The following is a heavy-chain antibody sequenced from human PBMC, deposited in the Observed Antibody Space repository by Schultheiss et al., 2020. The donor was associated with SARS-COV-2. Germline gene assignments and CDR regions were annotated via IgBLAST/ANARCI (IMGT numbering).Heavy chain of an antibody. Sequence: GGSLRLSCAASGFTFSNAWMSWVRQAPGKGLEWVSYISSSGMTIHYADSVKGRFTISRDNAKNSLYLQMNSLRAEDTAVYYCAKGVGWITMIVVGDAFDIWGQGTMVTVSS. J-gene: IGHJ3*02. CDR1: GFTFSNAW. CDR2: ISSSGMTI. D-gene: IGHD3-22*01. V-gene: IGHV3-11*01. CDR3: AKGVGWITMIVVGDAFDI.